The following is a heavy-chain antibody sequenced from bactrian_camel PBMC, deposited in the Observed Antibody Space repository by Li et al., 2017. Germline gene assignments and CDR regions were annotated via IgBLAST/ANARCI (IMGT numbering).Heavy chain of an antibody. CDR2: IIPDGTLT. CDR1: GFTFSSYW. D-gene: IGHD1*01. J-gene: IGHJ4*01. Sequence: VQLVESGGGLVQLGGSLRLSCVASGFTFSSYWMNWVRLAPGKGLEWVSSIIPDGTLTYYADSVQGRFIISRDDGKNMMFLELNGLKAEDTAMYYCTKDLSYRTRDWTRSTRGQGTQVTVS. V-gene: IGHV3S6*01. CDR3: TKDLSYRTRDWTRST.